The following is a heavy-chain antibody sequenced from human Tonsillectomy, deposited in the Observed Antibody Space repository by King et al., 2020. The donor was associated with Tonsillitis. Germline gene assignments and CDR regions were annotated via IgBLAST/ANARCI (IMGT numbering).Heavy chain of an antibody. CDR1: GFSLTTSGMC. Sequence: TLKESGPALVKPTQTLTLTCTFSGFSLTTSGMCVSWIRQSPGKALEWLALIDWDDDKYYSTSLKTRLTISKDTSKNQVVLKMTNMDPVDTATYYCARVRSGYSYGYVFDYWGQGTLVTVSS. CDR2: IDWDDDK. J-gene: IGHJ4*02. CDR3: ARVRSGYSYGYVFDY. D-gene: IGHD5-18*01. V-gene: IGHV2-70*01.